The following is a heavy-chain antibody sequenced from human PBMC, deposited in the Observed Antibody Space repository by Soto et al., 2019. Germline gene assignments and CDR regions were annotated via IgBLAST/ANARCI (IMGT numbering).Heavy chain of an antibody. J-gene: IGHJ4*02. V-gene: IGHV4-34*01. CDR1: GGAFNGYY. D-gene: IGHD3-10*01. CDR2: INHSGTV. CDR3: ARAGAALVRGSIGGFDY. Sequence: QVHLQQWGAGLLKPSETLSLTCAVNGGAFNGYYWTWIRQSPGKGLQWIGEINHSGTVDYNPSLKSRVTFSIDTSKKQFSLTLTPVTAADTAVYYCARAGAALVRGSIGGFDYWGQGTLVTVYS.